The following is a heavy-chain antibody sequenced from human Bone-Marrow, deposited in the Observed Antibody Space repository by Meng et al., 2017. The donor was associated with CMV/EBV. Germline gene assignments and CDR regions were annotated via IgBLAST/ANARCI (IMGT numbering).Heavy chain of an antibody. Sequence: GSLRLSCTVSGGSINSTSYYWGWIRQPPGKGLEWIGSIYYSGTTYYNPSLKSRVTMSVDTSKNQFSLKLSSVTAADTAVYYCARGLDCSSTSCYTGRYYYGMDVWGQGTTVTVSS. CDR1: GGSINSTSYY. V-gene: IGHV4-39*07. D-gene: IGHD2-2*02. CDR3: ARGLDCSSTSCYTGRYYYGMDV. J-gene: IGHJ6*02. CDR2: IYYSGTT.